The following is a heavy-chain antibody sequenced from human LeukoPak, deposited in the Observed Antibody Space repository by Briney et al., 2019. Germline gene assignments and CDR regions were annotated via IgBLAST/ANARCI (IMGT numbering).Heavy chain of an antibody. V-gene: IGHV1-8*01. CDR3: AREARATMVRGVPTGYYHMDV. CDR1: GYTFTSYD. D-gene: IGHD3-10*01. J-gene: IGHJ6*03. Sequence: ASVKVSCKASGYTFTSYDINWVRQATGQGLEWMGWMNPNSGNTGYAQKFQGRVTMTRNTSVSTAYMELSSLRSEDTAVYYCAREARATMVRGVPTGYYHMDVWGKGTTVTVSS. CDR2: MNPNSGNT.